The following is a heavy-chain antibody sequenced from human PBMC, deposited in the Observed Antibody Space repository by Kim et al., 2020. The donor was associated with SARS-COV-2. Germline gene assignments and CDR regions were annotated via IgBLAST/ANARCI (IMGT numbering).Heavy chain of an antibody. CDR1: GGTFSSYA. V-gene: IGHV1-69*04. Sequence: SVKVSCKASGGTFSSYAISWVRQAPGQGLEWMGRIIPILGIANYAQKFQGRVTITADKSTSTAYMELSSLRSEDTAVYYCATILPNNYYDSSGYFYWGQGTLVTVSS. CDR3: ATILPNNYYDSSGYFY. D-gene: IGHD3-22*01. CDR2: IIPILGIA. J-gene: IGHJ4*02.